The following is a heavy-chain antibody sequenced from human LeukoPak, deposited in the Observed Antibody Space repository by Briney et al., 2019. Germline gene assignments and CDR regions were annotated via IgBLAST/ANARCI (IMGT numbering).Heavy chain of an antibody. CDR3: AKDTVAVAGTFDY. CDR2: IYSVGNT. V-gene: IGHV3-53*01. Sequence: GGSLRLSCAASGFPVSDNAMSWVRQAPGKGLEWVSIIYSVGNTYYADSVKGRFTISRDRSKNTLYLQMDSLRAEDTAVYYCAKDTVAVAGTFDYWGQGTLVTVSS. CDR1: GFPVSDNA. J-gene: IGHJ4*02. D-gene: IGHD6-19*01.